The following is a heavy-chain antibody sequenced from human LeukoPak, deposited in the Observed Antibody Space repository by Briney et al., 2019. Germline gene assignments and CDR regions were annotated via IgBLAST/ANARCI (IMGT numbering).Heavy chain of an antibody. CDR2: IYYSGST. CDR3: ASMRASTRAAAGNDY. D-gene: IGHD6-13*01. CDR1: GGSISPYY. J-gene: IGHJ4*02. Sequence: SETPSLTCTVSGGSISPYYWSWIRQPPGKGLEWIGYIYYSGSTNYNPSLKSRVTISLDTSKNQFSLKLSSVTAADTAVYAGASMRASTRAAAGNDYWGQGTLVTVSS. V-gene: IGHV4-59*01.